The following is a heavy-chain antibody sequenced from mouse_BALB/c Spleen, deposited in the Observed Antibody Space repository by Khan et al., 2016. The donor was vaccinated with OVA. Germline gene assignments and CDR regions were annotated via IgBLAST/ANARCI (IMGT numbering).Heavy chain of an antibody. CDR3: ARGTDDYALYAMDY. V-gene: IGHV2-6-7*01. CDR1: GFSLTGYG. CDR2: IWGDGST. J-gene: IGHJ4*01. D-gene: IGHD2-4*01. Sequence: QVQLKESGPGLVAPSQSLSITCTVSGFSLTGYGVNWVRQPPGKGLEWLGMIWGDGSTDYNSALKSRLSISKDNSKSQVFSKMNSLQTDDTARYYCARGTDDYALYAMDYWGQGTSVTVSS.